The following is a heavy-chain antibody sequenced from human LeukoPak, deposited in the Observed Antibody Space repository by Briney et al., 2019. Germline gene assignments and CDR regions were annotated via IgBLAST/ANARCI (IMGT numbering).Heavy chain of an antibody. J-gene: IGHJ4*02. Sequence: PGGSLRLSCAASGFTFSTYTMNWVRQAPGKGLEWVSSIGSSSTYIYYADSVKGRFTISRDNAKNSLYLQMNSLKTEDTAVYYCTTDVLATTHPPMTTVTLWGQGTLVTVSS. CDR3: TTDVLATTHPPMTTVTL. CDR1: GFTFSTYT. V-gene: IGHV3-21*03. D-gene: IGHD4-17*01. CDR2: IGSSSTYI.